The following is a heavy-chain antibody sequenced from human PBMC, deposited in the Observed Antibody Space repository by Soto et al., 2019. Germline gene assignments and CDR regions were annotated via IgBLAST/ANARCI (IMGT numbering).Heavy chain of an antibody. V-gene: IGHV1-69*06. Sequence: GASVKGSCKASGATFSSYAISWVRQAPGQGLEWMGGIIPIFGTATYARKFQGRVTITADKSTSTAYMELSSLRSADTAVYYCARQRSSSSGGRSMDVWGQGTTVSVSS. CDR2: IIPIFGTA. CDR3: ARQRSSSSGGRSMDV. CDR1: GATFSSYA. D-gene: IGHD6-6*01. J-gene: IGHJ6*02.